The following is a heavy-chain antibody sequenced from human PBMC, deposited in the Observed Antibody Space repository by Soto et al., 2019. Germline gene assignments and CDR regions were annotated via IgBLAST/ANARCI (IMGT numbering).Heavy chain of an antibody. CDR3: TTDCSXGSCYPGAHYSFYAMDV. J-gene: IGHJ6*02. Sequence: GGSLRLSCAASGFSFSYAWMSWVRQAPGKGLEWVGRVKTKIDGGTSDYAAPVKGRFTISRDDSKRVVFLQMNSLKTEDTAVYYCTTDCSXGSCYPGAHYSFYAMDVWGPGTTVTVSS. CDR1: GFSFSYAW. D-gene: IGHD2-15*01. CDR2: VKTKIDGGTS. V-gene: IGHV3-15*01.